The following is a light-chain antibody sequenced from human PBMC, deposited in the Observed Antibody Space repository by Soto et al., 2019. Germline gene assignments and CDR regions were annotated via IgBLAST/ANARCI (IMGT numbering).Light chain of an antibody. J-gene: IGKJ4*01. CDR3: QQRSNWPSLT. Sequence: EIVMTQSPATLSVSPGERATLYCRASQYINTRLAWYQHRPGQAPRLLIYQTSIRAAGIPARFSASGTGTDFTLTISSLEPEDSAVYYCQQRSNWPSLTFGGGTKVDIK. CDR1: QYINTR. CDR2: QTS. V-gene: IGKV3-11*01.